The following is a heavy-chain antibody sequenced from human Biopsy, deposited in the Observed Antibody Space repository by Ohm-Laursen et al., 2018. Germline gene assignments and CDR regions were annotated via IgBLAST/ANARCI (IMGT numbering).Heavy chain of an antibody. CDR2: ISPYNDKT. Sequence: SVKVSCKASGYTFTSYDISWVRQAPGQGLEWMGWISPYNDKTSYPPKLQDRVTMTADTSTDTAHMELRSLRSDDTAVYYCARVFCTSTTCYGLLDNWGQGTVVTASS. CDR1: GYTFTSYD. D-gene: IGHD2/OR15-2a*01. J-gene: IGHJ4*02. V-gene: IGHV1-18*01. CDR3: ARVFCTSTTCYGLLDN.